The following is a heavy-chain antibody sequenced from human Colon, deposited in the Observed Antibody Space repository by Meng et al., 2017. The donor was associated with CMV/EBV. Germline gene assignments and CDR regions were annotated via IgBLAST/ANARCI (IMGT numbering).Heavy chain of an antibody. J-gene: IGHJ4*02. V-gene: IGHV5-51*01. CDR3: ARHEQQLALDY. CDR1: GDSSNNYW. Sequence: ISCNVSGDSSNNYWSAWVRQMPGKGLEWMGIIYLGDSDTRYNPSFQGQVTISADKSSNTAFLQWSSLKVSDTAIYYCARHEQQLALDYWGQGTLVTVSS. D-gene: IGHD6-13*01. CDR2: IYLGDSDT.